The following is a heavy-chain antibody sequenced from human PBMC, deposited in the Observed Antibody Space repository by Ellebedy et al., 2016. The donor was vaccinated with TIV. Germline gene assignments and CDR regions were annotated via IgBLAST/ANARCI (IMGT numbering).Heavy chain of an antibody. CDR2: FSQSGST. CDR3: ARHSTVTTIGT. J-gene: IGHJ5*02. CDR1: GGSITSYY. V-gene: IGHV4-39*01. Sequence: MPSETLSLTCTVSGGSITSYYWYWIRQPPGKGLEWIGSFSQSGSTYYNPSLTSRVTISVDTSKNQFSLKLSSVTAADTAIFYCARHSTVTTIGTWGQGALVTVSS. D-gene: IGHD4-17*01.